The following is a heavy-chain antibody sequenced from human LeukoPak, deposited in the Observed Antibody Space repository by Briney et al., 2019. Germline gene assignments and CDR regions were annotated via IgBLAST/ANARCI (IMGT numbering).Heavy chain of an antibody. CDR2: ISDGGGSK. Sequence: GGSLRLSCAASGFTFSSYAMSCVRQAPGKGLEWVSAISDGGGSKDYADSVKGRFTSSRDNSKNTLYLQMNSLRAEDTAVYYGAKDTLATYYYDSSAHFDYRGQGTLVTVSS. CDR3: AKDTLATYYYDSSAHFDY. J-gene: IGHJ4*02. V-gene: IGHV3-23*01. D-gene: IGHD3-22*01. CDR1: GFTFSSYA.